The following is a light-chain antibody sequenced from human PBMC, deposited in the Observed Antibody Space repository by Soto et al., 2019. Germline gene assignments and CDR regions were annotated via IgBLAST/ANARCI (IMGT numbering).Light chain of an antibody. CDR3: TSYTSSYIFV. V-gene: IGLV2-8*01. CDR2: QVS. CDR1: SSDVGASEY. J-gene: IGLJ1*01. Sequence: QSALTQPPSSSGSPGQSVTISCTGTSSDVGASEYVSWYQQHPGKAPKLMIYQVSKRPSGVPDRFSGSRSGNTASLTVSGLQAEDEADYYCTSYTSSYIFVLGGGTKVTV.